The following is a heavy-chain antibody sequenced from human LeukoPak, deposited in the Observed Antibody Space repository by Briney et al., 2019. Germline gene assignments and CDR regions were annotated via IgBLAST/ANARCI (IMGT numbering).Heavy chain of an antibody. Sequence: SETLSLTCDVYGGSFSGNYWSWIRQPPGKGLEWIGEIYHSGSTNYNPSLKSRVTISVDTSKNQFSLKLSSVTAADTAVYYCARVGSWYSRWGFDPWGQGTLVTVSS. CDR3: ARVGSWYSRWGFDP. CDR1: GGSFSGNY. V-gene: IGHV4-34*01. CDR2: IYHSGST. D-gene: IGHD6-13*01. J-gene: IGHJ5*02.